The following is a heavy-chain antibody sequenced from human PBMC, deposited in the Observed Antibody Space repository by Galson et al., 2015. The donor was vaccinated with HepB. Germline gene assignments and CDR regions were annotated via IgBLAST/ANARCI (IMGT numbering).Heavy chain of an antibody. J-gene: IGHJ5*02. D-gene: IGHD2-2*01. V-gene: IGHV4-59*01. CDR1: GGSISSYY. Sequence: TLSLTCTVSGGSISSYYWSWIRQPPGKGLEWIGYIYYSGNTNYNPSLKSRVTISVDTSKNQFSLKLSSVTAADTAVYYCARNLGYCSSISCSNWFDPWGQGTLVTVSS. CDR3: ARNLGYCSSISCSNWFDP. CDR2: IYYSGNT.